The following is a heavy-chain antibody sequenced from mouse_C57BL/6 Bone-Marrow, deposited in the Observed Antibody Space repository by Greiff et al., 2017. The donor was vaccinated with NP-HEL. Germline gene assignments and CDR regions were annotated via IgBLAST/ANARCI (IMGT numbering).Heavy chain of an antibody. D-gene: IGHD2-5*01. V-gene: IGHV1-75*01. CDR1: GYTFTDYY. CDR2: IFPGSGST. J-gene: IGHJ3*01. CDR3: TRPYYSNGGFAY. Sequence: VQLQESGPELVKPGASVKISCKASGYTFTDYYINWVKQRPGQGLEWIGWIFPGSGSTYYNEKFKGKATLTVDKSSSTAYMWLSSLTSEDSAVDCWTRPYYSNGGFAYGGQGTLVTVSA.